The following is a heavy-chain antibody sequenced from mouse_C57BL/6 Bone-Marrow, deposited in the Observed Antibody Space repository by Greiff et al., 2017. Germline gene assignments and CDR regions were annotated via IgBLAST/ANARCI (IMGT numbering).Heavy chain of an antibody. CDR1: GYTFTDYY. CDR2: INPNNGGT. J-gene: IGHJ4*01. CDR3: ASPRPTVVATRYAIDY. D-gene: IGHD1-1*01. V-gene: IGHV1-26*01. Sequence: VQLHQSGPELVKPGASVKISCKASGYTFTDYYLNWVKQSHGKSLEWIGDINPNNGGTSYNQTFKGKATLTVDKYNSTAYMELRRRTSEDSAGYYCASPRPTVVATRYAIDYWGQGTSVTVSS.